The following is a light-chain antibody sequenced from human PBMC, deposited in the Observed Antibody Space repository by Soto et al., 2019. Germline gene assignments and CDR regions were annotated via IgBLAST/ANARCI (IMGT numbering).Light chain of an antibody. J-gene: IGKJ5*01. CDR1: QDISTY. CDR3: QQPHLFPLP. Sequence: DIQMTQSPSSVSAFVGDRVTITCRASQDISTYLAWYQQKPREAPKLLIYAASTLQSGVPSRFSGSGSGTHFTLTISSLQPEDFATYSCQQPHLFPLPFGQGPRLEMK. CDR2: AAS. V-gene: IGKV1D-12*01.